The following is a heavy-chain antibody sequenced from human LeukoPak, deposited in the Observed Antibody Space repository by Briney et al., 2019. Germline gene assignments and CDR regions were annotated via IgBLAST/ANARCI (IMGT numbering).Heavy chain of an antibody. V-gene: IGHV3-21*01. D-gene: IGHD2-2*01. CDR2: ISSSSSYI. J-gene: IGHJ6*03. CDR3: AKDATAVPGTVYMDV. Sequence: GSLRLSCAASGFTFSSYSMNWVRQAPGKGLEWVSSISSSSSYIYYADSVKGRFTISRDNAKNSLYLQMTSLRAEDTALYYCAKDATAVPGTVYMDVWGKGTTVTISS. CDR1: GFTFSSYS.